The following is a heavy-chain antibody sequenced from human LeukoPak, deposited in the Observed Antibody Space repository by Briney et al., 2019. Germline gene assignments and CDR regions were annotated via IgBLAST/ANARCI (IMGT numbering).Heavy chain of an antibody. Sequence: GGSLRLSCAASGFSFSNYATSWVRPAPGKGLEWVSTVSGSGGRTSYADSVKGRFTISRDNSKNTLYLQMNSLRAEDTAVYYCARASDAYYFDSWGQGTLPTPSS. CDR1: GFSFSNYA. V-gene: IGHV3-23*01. CDR2: VSGSGGRT. CDR3: ARASDAYYFDS. J-gene: IGHJ4*02. D-gene: IGHD1-26*01.